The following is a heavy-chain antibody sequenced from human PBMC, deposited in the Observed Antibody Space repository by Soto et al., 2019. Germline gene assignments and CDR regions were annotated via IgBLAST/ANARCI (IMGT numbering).Heavy chain of an antibody. CDR2: ISTHNGNT. CDR3: ARSGNGYDFSPLDY. D-gene: IGHD5-12*01. J-gene: IGHJ4*02. Sequence: QVQSVQSGAELGKPGASVKVSCKASGYSFTSYGFTWVRQAPGQGLEWMGWISTHNGNTNYAQKLQGRVTLTTDTSTSTAYMEIESLTSDDTAMYYCARSGNGYDFSPLDYWGQGTLVTVSS. V-gene: IGHV1-18*01. CDR1: GYSFTSYG.